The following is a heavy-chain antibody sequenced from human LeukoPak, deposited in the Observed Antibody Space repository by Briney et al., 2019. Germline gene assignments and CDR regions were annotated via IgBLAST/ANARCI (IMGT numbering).Heavy chain of an antibody. CDR1: GGSISSGGYY. Sequence: SETLSLSCTVSGGSISSGGYYWSWIRQHPGKGLEWIGYIYYSGRTYYNPSLKSRVTISVDTSKNQFSLKLSSVTAADTAVYYCARSVVYDSSGYYSFFDYWGQGTLVTVSS. CDR2: IYYSGRT. V-gene: IGHV4-31*03. D-gene: IGHD3-22*01. J-gene: IGHJ4*02. CDR3: ARSVVYDSSGYYSFFDY.